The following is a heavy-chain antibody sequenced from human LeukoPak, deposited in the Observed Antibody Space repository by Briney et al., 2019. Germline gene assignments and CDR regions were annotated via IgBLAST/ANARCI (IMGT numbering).Heavy chain of an antibody. CDR2: ISAYNGNT. Sequence: GASVEVSCKAAGYTFTSYGISWVRQAPGQGLEWMGWISAYNGNTDYAPKLQGRVTMTTDTSTSTAYMELRSLRSDDTAVYYCARGAYRYDFLFDHWGQGTLVTVSS. D-gene: IGHD5-18*01. V-gene: IGHV1-18*01. J-gene: IGHJ4*02. CDR1: GYTFTSYG. CDR3: ARGAYRYDFLFDH.